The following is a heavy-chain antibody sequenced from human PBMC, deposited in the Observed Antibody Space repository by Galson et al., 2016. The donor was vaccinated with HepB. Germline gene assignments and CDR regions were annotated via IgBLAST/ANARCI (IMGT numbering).Heavy chain of an antibody. CDR3: ARGVAPWALGSLGFHMDV. D-gene: IGHD1-26*01. Sequence: CAISGDSVSSEDAAWNWIRQSPSRGLERLGRTYYRSKWYNEYAVSVQSRITINPDTSKNQFSLQLNSVTLEDTAVYYCARGVAPWALGSLGFHMDVWGQGTTVTVSS. J-gene: IGHJ6*02. CDR1: GDSVSSEDAA. V-gene: IGHV6-1*01. CDR2: TYYRSKWYN.